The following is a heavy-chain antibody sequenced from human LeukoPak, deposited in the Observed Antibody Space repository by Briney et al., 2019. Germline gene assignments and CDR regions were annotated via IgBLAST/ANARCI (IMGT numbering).Heavy chain of an antibody. J-gene: IGHJ4*02. D-gene: IGHD4-17*01. CDR3: ARDAPTASHGDYSD. V-gene: IGHV4-4*02. Sequence: SETLSLTCAVSGGSISSTNWWSWVRQPPGKGLEWIGEIFHSGITNYSPSLKSRVTISVDTPKNQFSLQLSSVTAADTAVYYCARDAPTASHGDYSDWGQGTLVTVSS. CDR1: GGSISSTNW. CDR2: IFHSGIT.